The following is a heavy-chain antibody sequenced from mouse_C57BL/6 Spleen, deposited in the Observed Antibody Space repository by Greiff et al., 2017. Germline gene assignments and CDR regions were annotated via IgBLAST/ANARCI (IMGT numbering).Heavy chain of an antibody. CDR3: ARDYGKTGYFEV. CDR2: IHPNSGST. D-gene: IGHD2-1*01. Sequence: QVQLQQPGAELVKPGASVKLSCKASGYTFTSYWMHWVKQRPGQGLEWIGMIHPNSGSTNYNEKFKSKATLTVDKASSTAYMQLSSLTSEDSAVYYCARDYGKTGYFEVWGTGTTVTVSS. CDR1: GYTFTSYW. V-gene: IGHV1-64*01. J-gene: IGHJ1*03.